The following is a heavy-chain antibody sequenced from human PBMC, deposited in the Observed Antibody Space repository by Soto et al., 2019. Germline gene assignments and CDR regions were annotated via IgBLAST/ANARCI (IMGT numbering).Heavy chain of an antibody. Sequence: GGSLRLSCAASGFTFSSYAMHWVHQAPGKGLEWVAVISYDGSNKYYADSVKGRFTISRDNSKNTLYLQMNSLRAEDTAVYYCARYIGSYSDYWGQGTLVTVSS. CDR3: ARYIGSYSDY. D-gene: IGHD5-12*01. J-gene: IGHJ4*02. CDR1: GFTFSSYA. CDR2: ISYDGSNK. V-gene: IGHV3-30-3*01.